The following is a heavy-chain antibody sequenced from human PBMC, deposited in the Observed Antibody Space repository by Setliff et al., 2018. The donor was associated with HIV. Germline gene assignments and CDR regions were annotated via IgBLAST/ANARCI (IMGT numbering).Heavy chain of an antibody. V-gene: IGHV4-59*01. CDR3: ARGDGTKYHYYYHMDV. D-gene: IGHD1-7*01. CDR2: IYYSGST. CDR1: GGSISSYY. Sequence: PSETLSLTCTVSGGSISSYYWSWIRQPPGKGLEWIGYIYYSGSTNYNPSLKSRVTISVDTSKNQFSLKLSSVTAADTAVYYCARGDGTKYHYYYHMDVWGKGTTVTVSS. J-gene: IGHJ6*03.